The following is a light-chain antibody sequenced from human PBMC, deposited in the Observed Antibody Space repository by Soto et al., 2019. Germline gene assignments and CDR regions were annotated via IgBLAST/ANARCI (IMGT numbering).Light chain of an antibody. CDR3: CSYAGSSTFYVV. CDR1: SSDVGSYNL. J-gene: IGLJ2*01. V-gene: IGLV2-23*03. CDR2: EGS. Sequence: QSALTQPASVSGSPGQSITISCTGTSSDVGSYNLVSWYQQHPGKAPKLMIYEGSKRPSGVSNRFSGSKSGNTASLTISGLQAEDGADYYCCSYAGSSTFYVVFGGGTKLTVL.